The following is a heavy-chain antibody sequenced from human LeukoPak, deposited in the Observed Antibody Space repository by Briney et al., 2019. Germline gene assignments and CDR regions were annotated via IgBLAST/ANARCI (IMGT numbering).Heavy chain of an antibody. D-gene: IGHD6-6*01. CDR1: GYTFTSYG. Sequence: ASVKVSCKASGYTFTSYGISWVRQAPGQGLEWMGWISAYNGNTNYAQKLQGRVTMTTDTSTSTAYMELRSLRSDDTAVYYCARDFEYSSSSGVGDFGYWGQGTLVTVPS. CDR3: ARDFEYSSSSGVGDFGY. V-gene: IGHV1-18*01. CDR2: ISAYNGNT. J-gene: IGHJ4*02.